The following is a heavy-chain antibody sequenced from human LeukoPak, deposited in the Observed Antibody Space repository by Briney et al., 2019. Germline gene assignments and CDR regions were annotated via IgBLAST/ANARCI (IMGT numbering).Heavy chain of an antibody. CDR3: ARDTVVVVAATGAFDI. CDR1: GFTFSSYS. J-gene: IGHJ3*02. CDR2: IKQDGGEK. V-gene: IGHV3-7*01. Sequence: GGSLRLSCAASGFTFSSYSMNWVRQAPGKGLEWVANIKQDGGEKYYVDSVKGRFTISRDNAKNSLYLQMNSLRAEDTAVYYCARDTVVVVAATGAFDIWGQGTMVTVSS. D-gene: IGHD2-15*01.